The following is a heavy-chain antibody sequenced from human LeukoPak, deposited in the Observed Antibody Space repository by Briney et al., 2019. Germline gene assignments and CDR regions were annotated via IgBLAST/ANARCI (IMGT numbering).Heavy chain of an antibody. J-gene: IGHJ2*01. CDR3: ARGGEKSTIAPCWYLDL. V-gene: IGHV3-30-3*01. CDR2: ITYDGGNE. CDR1: GFTFSRYA. Sequence: GGSLRLSCEASGFTFSRYAMHWVRQAPGKGLEWMAVITYDGGNEYYADSLKGRFTISRDNSRHTLYVQMTRLRGEDTAVYYCARGGEKSTIAPCWYLDLWGRGTLVTVSS. D-gene: IGHD5-24*01.